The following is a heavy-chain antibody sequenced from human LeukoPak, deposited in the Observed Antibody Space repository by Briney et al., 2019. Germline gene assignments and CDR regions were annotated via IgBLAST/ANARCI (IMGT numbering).Heavy chain of an antibody. D-gene: IGHD1-26*01. J-gene: IGHJ4*02. CDR2: IIPIFGTA. CDR3: ARVKRLGIVGAPLDY. V-gene: IGHV1-69*05. CDR1: GGTFSSYA. Sequence: SVKVSCKASGGTFSSYAMSWVRQAPGQGLEWMGRIIPIFGTANYAQKFQGRVTITTDESTSTAYMELSSLRSEDTAVYYCARVKRLGIVGAPLDYWGQGTLVTVSS.